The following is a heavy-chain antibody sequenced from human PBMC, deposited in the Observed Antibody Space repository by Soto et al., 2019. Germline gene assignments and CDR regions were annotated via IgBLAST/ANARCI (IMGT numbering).Heavy chain of an antibody. CDR3: ARVQGPYYGMDV. Sequence: GGSLSLSCAAFGFTFSRYGMHWVRQAPGKGLEWVAVIWFDGSNKYYADSVKGRFTISRDNSKNTLYLQVNSLRAEDTAVYYCARVQGPYYGMDVWGQGTTVTVSS. CDR1: GFTFSRYG. V-gene: IGHV3-33*01. CDR2: IWFDGSNK. D-gene: IGHD4-4*01. J-gene: IGHJ6*02.